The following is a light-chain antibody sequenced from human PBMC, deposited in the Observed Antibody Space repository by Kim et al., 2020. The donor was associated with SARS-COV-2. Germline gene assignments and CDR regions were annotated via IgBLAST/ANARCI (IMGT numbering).Light chain of an antibody. CDR1: QSVSTN. CDR2: GAS. J-gene: IGKJ5*01. Sequence: SPGERATFSCRASQSVSTNLAWYQQKPGQAPRLLIYGASTRATGIPARFSGSGSGTEFTLTISSLQSEDFALYYCHQYNHWPRGTFGQGTRLEIK. CDR3: HQYNHWPRGT. V-gene: IGKV3-15*01.